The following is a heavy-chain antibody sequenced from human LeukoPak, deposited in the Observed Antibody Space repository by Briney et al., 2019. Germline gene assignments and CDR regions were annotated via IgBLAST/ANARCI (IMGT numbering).Heavy chain of an antibody. D-gene: IGHD5-24*01. CDR1: GYSFTSYW. Sequence: GESLKISCKGSGYSFTSYWIGWVRQMPGKGLEWMGIIYPGDSDTRYSPSFQGQVTISADKSISTAYLQWSSLKASDTAMYYCARTVEMATILGSDAFDIWGQGTMVTVSS. CDR3: ARTVEMATILGSDAFDI. J-gene: IGHJ3*02. CDR2: IYPGDSDT. V-gene: IGHV5-51*01.